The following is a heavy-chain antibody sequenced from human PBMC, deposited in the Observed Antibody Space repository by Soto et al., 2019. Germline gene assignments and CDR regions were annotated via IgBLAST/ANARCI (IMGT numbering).Heavy chain of an antibody. D-gene: IGHD4-17*01. V-gene: IGHV3-33*01. CDR2: IWYDGSNK. Sequence: QVQLVESGGGVVQPGRSLRLSCAASGFTFSSYGMHWVRQAPGKGLEWVAVIWYDGSNKYYADSVKGRFTISRAKYKNTLYLQMNSLRAEDTAVYCCAREEEYYGGHSLDYWGQVTLVTVSS. J-gene: IGHJ4*02. CDR3: AREEEYYGGHSLDY. CDR1: GFTFSSYG.